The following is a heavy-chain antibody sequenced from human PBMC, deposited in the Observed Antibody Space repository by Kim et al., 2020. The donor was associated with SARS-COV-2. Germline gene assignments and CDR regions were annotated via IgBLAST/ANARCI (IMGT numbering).Heavy chain of an antibody. V-gene: IGHV3-64D*06. CDR2: ISSNGGST. D-gene: IGHD6-13*01. Sequence: GGSLRLSCSASGFTFSSYAMHWVRQAPGKGLEYVSAISSNGGSTYYADSVKGRFTISRDNSKNTLYPQMSSLRAEDTAVYYCVKIGEAPPREQLASEYFQHWGQGTLVTVSS. J-gene: IGHJ1*01. CDR3: VKIGEAPPREQLASEYFQH. CDR1: GFTFSSYA.